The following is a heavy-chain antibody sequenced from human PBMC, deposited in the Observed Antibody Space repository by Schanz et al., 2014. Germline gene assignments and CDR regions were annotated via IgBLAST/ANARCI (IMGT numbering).Heavy chain of an antibody. CDR2: ISGSGGST. D-gene: IGHD2-15*01. Sequence: VQLVESGGGVVQPGRSLRLSCVASGFTFSSYAMSWVRQAPGKGLEWVSAISGSGGSTYYADSVKGRFTISRDNSKNTLFLQMNSLRVEDSAIYYCGKDISDASGKDDYWGQGTLVTVSS. J-gene: IGHJ4*02. CDR3: GKDISDASGKDDY. CDR1: GFTFSSYA. V-gene: IGHV3-23*04.